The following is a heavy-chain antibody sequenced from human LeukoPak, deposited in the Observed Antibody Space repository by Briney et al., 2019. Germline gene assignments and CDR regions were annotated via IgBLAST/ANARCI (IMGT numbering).Heavy chain of an antibody. D-gene: IGHD3-22*01. Sequence: PSETLSLTCTVSGGSISTSNYYWGWIRQPPGKGLEWIGNIFYSGSTYYSPSLKSRVTISLDTSRNQFSLKLSSVTAADTAVYYCARATYYDDSSGYYYDRYYYYYYMDVWGKGTTVTVSS. CDR2: IFYSGST. V-gene: IGHV4-39*07. J-gene: IGHJ6*03. CDR3: ARATYYDDSSGYYYDRYYYYYYMDV. CDR1: GGSISTSNYY.